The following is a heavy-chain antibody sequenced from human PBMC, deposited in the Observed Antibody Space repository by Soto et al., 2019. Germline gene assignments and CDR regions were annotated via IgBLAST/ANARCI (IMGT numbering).Heavy chain of an antibody. Sequence: RSVRVSCADPGFTCISYSMNFFRQAPGKGLEWVSYISSSSTIYYADSVKGRFTISRDNAKNSLYLQMNSLRDEDTAVYYCARDRVRDGYNFWGQGTLVTVSS. CDR2: ISSSSTI. V-gene: IGHV3-48*02. CDR1: GFTCISYS. CDR3: ARDRVRDGYNF. D-gene: IGHD5-12*01. J-gene: IGHJ4*02.